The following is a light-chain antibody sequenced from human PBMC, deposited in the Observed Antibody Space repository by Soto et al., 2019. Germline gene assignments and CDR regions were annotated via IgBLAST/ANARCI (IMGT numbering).Light chain of an antibody. V-gene: IGKV3-15*01. CDR1: QSVISN. J-gene: IGKJ1*01. CDR2: GAS. Sequence: EIVMTQSPATLSVSPGERATLSCRSGQSVISNLAWYQQKHGQAPRLLIYGASTRATGIPARFSGSGSGTEFTLNITSLQSEDIAVYYCQQYDSWLVWTFGQGTKVDI. CDR3: QQYDSWLVWT.